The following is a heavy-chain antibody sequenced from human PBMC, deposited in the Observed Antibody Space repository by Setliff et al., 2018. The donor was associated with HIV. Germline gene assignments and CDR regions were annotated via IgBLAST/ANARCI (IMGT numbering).Heavy chain of an antibody. CDR2: IFPVFGAA. CDR3: ARSFNGLTFDS. D-gene: IGHD2-8*01. J-gene: IGHJ4*02. V-gene: IGHV1-69*06. CDR1: GGTFSSYA. Sequence: GASVKVSCKASGGTFSSYAISWVRQAPGQGLEWMGRIFPVFGAAHYTQNFQGRVTLTADKSTSTASMEMSSLTYEDTAVYFCARSFNGLTFDSWGPGTLVTVSS.